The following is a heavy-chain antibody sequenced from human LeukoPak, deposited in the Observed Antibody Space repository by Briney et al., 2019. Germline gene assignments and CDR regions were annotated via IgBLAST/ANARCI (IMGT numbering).Heavy chain of an antibody. V-gene: IGHV3-15*01. D-gene: IGHD4-17*01. J-gene: IGHJ4*02. CDR3: TTDRKVTINYFDY. CDR2: IKSKTDGGTT. Sequence: PGGSLRLSCAASGLSFSNAWMSWVRQAPGKGLEWVGRIKSKTDGGTTDYAAPVKGRFTISRDDSNNTLYLQTNSLKTEDTAVYYCTTDRKVTINYFDYWDQGTLVTVSS. CDR1: GLSFSNAW.